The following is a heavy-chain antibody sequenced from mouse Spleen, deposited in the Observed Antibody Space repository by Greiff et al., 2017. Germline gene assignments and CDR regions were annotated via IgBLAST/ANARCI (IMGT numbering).Heavy chain of an antibody. CDR3: ARGGGGFDY. J-gene: IGHJ2*01. CDR1: GFTFSDYY. Sequence: EVQRVESEGGLVQPGSSMKLSCTASGFTFSDYYMAWVRQVPEKGLEWVANINYDGSSTYYLDSLKSRFIISRDNAKNILYLQMSSLKSEDTATYYCARGGGGFDYWGQGTTLTVSS. D-gene: IGHD1-1*02. V-gene: IGHV5-16*01. CDR2: INYDGSST.